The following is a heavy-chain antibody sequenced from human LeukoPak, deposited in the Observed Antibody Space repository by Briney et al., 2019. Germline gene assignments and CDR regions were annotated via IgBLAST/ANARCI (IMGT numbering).Heavy chain of an antibody. J-gene: IGHJ4*02. CDR1: GNSISSFF. D-gene: IGHD1-1*01. CDR3: ARDLELERNRWNYFES. Sequence: SETLSLTCTVSGNSISSFFWSWIRQPPGKGLEWIGSMHYSGDSKYNPSLRSRVSLSIDTSKQQFSLRLSSATAADTAVYYCARDLELERNRWNYFESWGQGALVTVSS. V-gene: IGHV4-59*01. CDR2: MHYSGDS.